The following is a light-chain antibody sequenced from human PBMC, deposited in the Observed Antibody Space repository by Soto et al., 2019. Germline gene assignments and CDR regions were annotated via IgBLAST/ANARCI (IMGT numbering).Light chain of an antibody. J-gene: IGKJ5*01. CDR3: QQNCSLPIT. CDR2: GAS. V-gene: IGKV3-20*01. Sequence: EIVLTQSPGTLSLAPGVRATLSCRTSQRDSSSYLAWYQQKPGQAPKLLIYGASSMPTGIPDRFSGSGSGTDFTLTISSVEPEDFAMYSCQQNCSLPITFGRGTRLEIK. CDR1: QRDSSSY.